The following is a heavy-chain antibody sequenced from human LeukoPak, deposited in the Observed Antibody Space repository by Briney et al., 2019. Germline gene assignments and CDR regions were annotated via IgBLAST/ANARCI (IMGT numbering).Heavy chain of an antibody. D-gene: IGHD3-10*01. CDR1: GGSFSGYY. CDR3: ARGSIRMVRGVKALDY. V-gene: IGHV4-34*01. J-gene: IGHJ4*02. CDR2: INHSGST. Sequence: SETLSLTCAVYGGSFSGYYWSWIRQPPGKGLEWIGEINHSGSTNYNPSLKSRVTISVDSSKNQFSLKLSSVTAADTAVYYCARGSIRMVRGVKALDYWGQGTLVTVSS.